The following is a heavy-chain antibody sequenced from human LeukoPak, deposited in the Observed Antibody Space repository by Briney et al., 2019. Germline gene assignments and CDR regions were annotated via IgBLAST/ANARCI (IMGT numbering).Heavy chain of an antibody. CDR1: GGSISSSSYY. CDR3: ARKGAAADY. V-gene: IGHV4-39*01. D-gene: IGHD6-13*01. J-gene: IGHJ4*02. CDR2: IYYSGST. Sequence: SETLSLTCTVSGGSISSSSYYWGWIRQPPGKGLEWIGSIYYSGSTYYNPSLKSRVTISVDTSKNQFSLKLSSVTAADTAVYYCARKGAAADYWGQGTLVTVSS.